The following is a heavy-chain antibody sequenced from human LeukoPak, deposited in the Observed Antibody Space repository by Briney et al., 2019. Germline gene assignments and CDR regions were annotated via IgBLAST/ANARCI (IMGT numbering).Heavy chain of an antibody. CDR3: AKDRATMIVMIRTAPRGELDY. D-gene: IGHD3-22*01. Sequence: GGSLRLSCVASGFTFRNNGMHWVRQAPGKGLEWVSYIRWDGSDKYYADSVEGRFTISRDNSKNTLYLQMNSLRAEDTAVYYCAKDRATMIVMIRTAPRGELDYWGQGSLVTVSS. CDR1: GFTFRNNG. V-gene: IGHV3-30*02. J-gene: IGHJ4*02. CDR2: IRWDGSDK.